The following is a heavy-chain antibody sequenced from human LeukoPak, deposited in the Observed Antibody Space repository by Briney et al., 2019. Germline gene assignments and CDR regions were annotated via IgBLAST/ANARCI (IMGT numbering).Heavy chain of an antibody. CDR1: GYTFTGYY. J-gene: IGHJ4*02. Sequence: GASVKVSCKASGYTFTGYYMHWVRQAPGQGLDWMGWINPNSCGTNYAQKFQGRVTMTRDTSISTAYMELSRLRSDDTAVYYCAREGIYDSSAQSDYWGQGTLVTVSS. CDR3: AREGIYDSSAQSDY. V-gene: IGHV1-2*02. D-gene: IGHD3-22*01. CDR2: INPNSCGT.